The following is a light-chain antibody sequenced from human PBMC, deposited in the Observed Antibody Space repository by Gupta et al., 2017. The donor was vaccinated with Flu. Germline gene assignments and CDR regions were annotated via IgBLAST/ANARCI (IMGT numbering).Light chain of an antibody. Sequence: EIVMTQSLATLSVSPGEKATLSCRASQSVSSNLAWYQQRPGQAPRLLIYGASTRATGIPARFSGRGSGTEFTLTISSLQSEDFAVYYCQQYNNWPPITFGQGTRLEIK. V-gene: IGKV3-15*01. CDR2: GAS. CDR3: QQYNNWPPIT. J-gene: IGKJ5*01. CDR1: QSVSSN.